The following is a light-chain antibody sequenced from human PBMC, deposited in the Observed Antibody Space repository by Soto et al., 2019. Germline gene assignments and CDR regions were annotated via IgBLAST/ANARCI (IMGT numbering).Light chain of an antibody. CDR3: CSYAGSRNADV. Sequence: QSALTQPASVSGSPGQWITISCSGTSTNVGSYNLVSWYQQHPGKAPKLIICAGSKRPSGVSNRFSGAKSGNTASLAISGLQAEDEADYYCCSYAGSRNADVFGGGTKLTVL. CDR1: STNVGSYNL. J-gene: IGLJ2*01. CDR2: AGS. V-gene: IGLV2-23*01.